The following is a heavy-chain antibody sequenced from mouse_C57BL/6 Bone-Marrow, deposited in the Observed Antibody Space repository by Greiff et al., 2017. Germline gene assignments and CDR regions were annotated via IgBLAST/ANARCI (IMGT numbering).Heavy chain of an antibody. CDR2: MNPNNGGT. CDR1: GYTFTDYY. D-gene: IGHD2-2*01. Sequence: EVQLQQSGPELVKPGASVKISCKASGYTFTDYYMNWVKQSHGKSLEWIGDMNPNNGGTSYNQKFKGKATLTVDKSSSTAYMELRSLTSEESAVYYGARERSTMVTIWYFDVWGTGTTVTVS. V-gene: IGHV1-26*01. J-gene: IGHJ1*03. CDR3: ARERSTMVTIWYFDV.